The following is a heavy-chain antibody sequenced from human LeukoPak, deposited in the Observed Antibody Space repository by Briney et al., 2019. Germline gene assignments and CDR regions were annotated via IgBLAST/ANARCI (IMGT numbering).Heavy chain of an antibody. CDR2: ISSSSSYI. CDR1: GFTFSSYS. D-gene: IGHD4-11*01. CDR3: AGPLGSNALDY. V-gene: IGHV3-21*01. J-gene: IGHJ4*02. Sequence: GGSLRLSCAASGFTFSSYSMNWVRQAPGKGLEWVSSISSSSSYIYYADSVKGRFTISRDNAKNSLYPQMNSLRAEDTAVYYCAGPLGSNALDYWGQGTLVTVSS.